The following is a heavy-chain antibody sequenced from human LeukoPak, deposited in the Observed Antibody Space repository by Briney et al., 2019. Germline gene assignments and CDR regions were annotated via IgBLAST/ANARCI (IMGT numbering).Heavy chain of an antibody. CDR3: ARISRRELPCF. CDR1: GFTFSSLW. Sequence: GGSLRLSCAASGFTFSSLWMGWLRQAPGKGQEWVANIKPDGSDKYYVESVKGRFTISRDNAKNSLYLQMNSLRVEDTAIYYCARISRRELPCFWGQGTLVTVPS. D-gene: IGHD1-7*01. CDR2: IKPDGSDK. V-gene: IGHV3-7*03. J-gene: IGHJ4*02.